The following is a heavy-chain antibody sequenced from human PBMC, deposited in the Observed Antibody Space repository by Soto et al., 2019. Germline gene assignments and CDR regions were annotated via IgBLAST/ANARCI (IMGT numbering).Heavy chain of an antibody. CDR2: MNPNSGNT. Sequence: ASVKVSCKASGYTFTSYDINWVRQATGQGLEWMGWMNPNSGNTGYAQKFQGRVTMTRNTSISTAYMELSSLRSEDTAVYYCARGRHVDTAMVTYYYYYMDVWGKGTTVTVSS. CDR1: GYTFTSYD. D-gene: IGHD5-18*01. CDR3: ARGRHVDTAMVTYYYYYMDV. V-gene: IGHV1-8*01. J-gene: IGHJ6*03.